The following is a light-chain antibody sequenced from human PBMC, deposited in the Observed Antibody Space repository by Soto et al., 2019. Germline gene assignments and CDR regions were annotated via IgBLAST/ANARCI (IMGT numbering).Light chain of an antibody. CDR3: SLYTRSTAFV. CDR2: DVT. J-gene: IGLJ1*01. V-gene: IGLV2-14*03. CDR1: SSDVGGYNY. Sequence: QSVLTQPASVSGSPGQSITISCTGTSSDVGGYNYVSWYQKHPGKAPKLMISDVTNRPSRVSNRFSGSKSGNTASLTISGLQAEDEAEYYCSLYTRSTAFVFGSGTKVTVL.